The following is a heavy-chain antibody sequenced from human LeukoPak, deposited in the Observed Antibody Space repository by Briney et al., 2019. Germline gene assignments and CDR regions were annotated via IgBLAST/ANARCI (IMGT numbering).Heavy chain of an antibody. D-gene: IGHD3-22*01. CDR2: IYHSGST. V-gene: IGHV4-30-2*01. Sequence: SQTLSLTCAVSGGSISSGGYSWSWIRQPPGKGLEWIGYIYHSGSTYYNPSLKSRVTISVDRSNNQFSLKLSSVTAADTAVYYCASVYDSTGMGAFDIWGQGTMVTVSS. CDR3: ASVYDSTGMGAFDI. J-gene: IGHJ3*02. CDR1: GGSISSGGYS.